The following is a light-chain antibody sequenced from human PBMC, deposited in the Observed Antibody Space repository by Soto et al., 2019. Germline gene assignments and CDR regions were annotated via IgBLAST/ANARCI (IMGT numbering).Light chain of an antibody. V-gene: IGLV1-40*01. J-gene: IGLJ2*01. CDR3: QSYDIKLSSPV. CDR2: ANT. CDR1: TSNIGAGYD. Sequence: QSVLTQPPSVSRAPGQRVTISCAGNTSNIGAGYDVHWYQQFPGTAPRLVIHANTNRPSGVPDRFSGSKSGTSASLAITGLPADDDADYHCQSYDIKLSSPVFGGGTKVTVL.